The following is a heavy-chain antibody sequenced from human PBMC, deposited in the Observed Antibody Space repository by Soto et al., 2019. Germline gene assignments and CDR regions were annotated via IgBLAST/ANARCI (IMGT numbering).Heavy chain of an antibody. D-gene: IGHD1-1*01. CDR2: IYYSGST. CDR3: ARTANWNYGMDV. Sequence: SETLSLTCTVSGGSISSGDYYWSWIRQPPGKGLEWIGYIYYSGSTHYNPSLKSRVTVSVDTSKNQFSLKLSSVTAADTAVYYCARTANWNYGMDVWGQGTKVTVSS. CDR1: GGSISSGDYY. V-gene: IGHV4-30-4*01. J-gene: IGHJ6*02.